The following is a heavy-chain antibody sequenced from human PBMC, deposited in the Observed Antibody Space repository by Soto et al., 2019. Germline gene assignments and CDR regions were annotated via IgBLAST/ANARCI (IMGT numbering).Heavy chain of an antibody. CDR1: GFTFSNAW. D-gene: IGHD2-15*01. Sequence: EVQLVESGGGLVKPGGSLRLSCAASGFTFSNAWMNWVRQAPGKGLEWVGRSKRKTDGWTTDSAAPVKGRFTISSDDSKNTLYLQMNSLKTEDTAVYYCTTESPARYCSGGSCPLLFDYWGQGTLVTVSS. CDR3: TTESPARYCSGGSCPLLFDY. CDR2: SKRKTDGWTT. V-gene: IGHV3-15*07. J-gene: IGHJ4*02.